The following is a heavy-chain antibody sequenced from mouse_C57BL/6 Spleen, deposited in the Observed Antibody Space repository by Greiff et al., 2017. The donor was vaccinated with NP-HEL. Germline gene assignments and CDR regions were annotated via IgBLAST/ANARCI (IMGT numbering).Heavy chain of an antibody. CDR1: GYTFTSYW. V-gene: IGHV1-52*01. D-gene: IGHD1-1*01. J-gene: IGHJ1*03. CDR3: ARSPYYSAWYFDV. CDR2: IDPSDSEN. Sequence: QVQLQQPGAELVRPGSSVKLSCKASGYTFTSYWMHWVKQRPIQGLEWIGNIDPSDSENHYNQKFKDKATLTVDKSSSTAYMQLSSLTSEDSAVYYCARSPYYSAWYFDVWGTGTTVTVSS.